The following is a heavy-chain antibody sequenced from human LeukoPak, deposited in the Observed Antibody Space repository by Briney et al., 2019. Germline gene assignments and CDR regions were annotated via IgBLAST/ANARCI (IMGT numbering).Heavy chain of an antibody. J-gene: IGHJ5*02. CDR3: VKHVDSRWTNNRFDP. V-gene: IGHV3-23*01. CDR2: VSRFGGTT. CDR1: GFTFDSYA. D-gene: IGHD6-13*01. Sequence: GGSLRLSCAASGFTFDSYAMSWVRQAPGKGLEWVSAVSRFGGTTYYADSAKGRFTISRDNSNTTVYLQMNSLRVGDTALYYCVKHVDSRWTNNRFDPWGQGTLVTVS.